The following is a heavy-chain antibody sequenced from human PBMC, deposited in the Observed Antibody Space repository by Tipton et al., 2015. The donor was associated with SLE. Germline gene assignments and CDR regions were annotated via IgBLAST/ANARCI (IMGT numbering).Heavy chain of an antibody. J-gene: IGHJ4*02. CDR3: AKVASSGYFPFDY. Sequence: SLRLSCAASGFTFSSYAMSWVRQDSGKGLEWVSTISGSGGSTYYVDSVKGRFTISRDNSKNTLYLQLNSLGAEDTAVYYCAKVASSGYFPFDYWGQRTLVTVSS. CDR1: GFTFSSYA. D-gene: IGHD3-22*01. V-gene: IGHV3-23*01. CDR2: ISGSGGST.